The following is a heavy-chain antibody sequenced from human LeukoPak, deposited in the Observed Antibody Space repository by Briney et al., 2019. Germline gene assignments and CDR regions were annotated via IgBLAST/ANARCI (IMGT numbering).Heavy chain of an antibody. V-gene: IGHV3-23*01. Sequence: GGSLRLSCVASGFTLSKYGMKWVRQAAGKGLEYVSGISKSGDITHYVDSVKGRFTISRDNSKNTLYFQMNSLRAEDTALYYCAAEGFYYWGPGTLVTVSS. CDR1: GFTLSKYG. J-gene: IGHJ4*02. CDR2: ISKSGDIT. D-gene: IGHD2/OR15-2a*01. CDR3: AAEGFYY.